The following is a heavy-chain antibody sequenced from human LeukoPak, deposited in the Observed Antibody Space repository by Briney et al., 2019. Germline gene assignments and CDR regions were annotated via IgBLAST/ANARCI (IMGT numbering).Heavy chain of an antibody. CDR1: GGTFSSYA. D-gene: IGHD3-22*01. V-gene: IGHV1-69*05. J-gene: IGHJ4*02. CDR3: ARSPYYYDSSGYSIFDY. Sequence: SVKVSCKASGGTFSSYAISWVRQAPGQGLEWMGGIIPIFGTANYAQKFQGRVTITTDESTSTAYMELSSLRSEDTAVYYCARSPYYYDSSGYSIFDYWGQGTLVTVSS. CDR2: IIPIFGTA.